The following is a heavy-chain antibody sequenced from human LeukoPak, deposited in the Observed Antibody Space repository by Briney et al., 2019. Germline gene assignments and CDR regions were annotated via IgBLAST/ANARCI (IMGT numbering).Heavy chain of an antibody. D-gene: IGHD3-10*01. CDR3: ASSTWFGELVPLDP. CDR2: IGAYNGNT. Sequence: ASVKVSCKASGYTFTNYGISWVRQAPGQGLEWMGWIGAYNGNTNYAQKLQGRVTMTTDTATSTAYMELRGLRSDDTAVYYCASSTWFGELVPLDPWGQGTLVTVSS. J-gene: IGHJ5*02. CDR1: GYTFTNYG. V-gene: IGHV1-18*01.